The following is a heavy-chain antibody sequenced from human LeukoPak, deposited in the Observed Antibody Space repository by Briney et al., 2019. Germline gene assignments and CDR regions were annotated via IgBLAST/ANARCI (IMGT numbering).Heavy chain of an antibody. V-gene: IGHV3-23*01. J-gene: IGHJ1*01. Sequence: GGSLRLSCAASGFSFSTYAMNWVRQAPGKGLEWVSAISGSDDSTYYADSVKGRFTISRDNSKNTLLLQMNSLRVEDTAVYYCAKFACTSTSCYNNFWGQGTLVTVSS. CDR2: ISGSDDST. D-gene: IGHD2-2*02. CDR1: GFSFSTYA. CDR3: AKFACTSTSCYNNF.